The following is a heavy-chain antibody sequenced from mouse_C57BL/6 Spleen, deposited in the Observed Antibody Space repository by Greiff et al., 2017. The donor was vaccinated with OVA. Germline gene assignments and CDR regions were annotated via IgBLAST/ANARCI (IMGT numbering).Heavy chain of an antibody. D-gene: IGHD2-4*01. CDR2: IYPRSGNT. CDR3: ARWGYDYDHYFDY. J-gene: IGHJ2*01. V-gene: IGHV1-81*01. CDR1: GYTFTSYG. Sequence: VKLMESGAELARPGASVKLSCKASGYTFTSYGISWVKQRTGQGLEWIGEIYPRSGNTYYNEKFKGKATLTADKSSSTAYMELRSLTSEDSAVYFCARWGYDYDHYFDYWGQGTTLTVSS.